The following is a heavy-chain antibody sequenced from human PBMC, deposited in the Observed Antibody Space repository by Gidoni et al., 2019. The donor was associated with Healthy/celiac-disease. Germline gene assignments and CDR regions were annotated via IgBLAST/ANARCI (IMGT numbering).Heavy chain of an antibody. D-gene: IGHD4-17*01. CDR3: AKDKLPTGVTTVTRGAFDI. CDR1: GFTFSSYG. V-gene: IGHV3-30*18. CDR2: ISYDGSNK. J-gene: IGHJ3*02. Sequence: QVQLVESGGGVVQPGRSLRLSCAASGFTFSSYGMHWVRQAPGKGLEWVAVISYDGSNKYYADSVKGRFTISRDNSKNTLYLQMNSLRAEDTAVYYCAKDKLPTGVTTVTRGAFDIWGQGTMVTVSS.